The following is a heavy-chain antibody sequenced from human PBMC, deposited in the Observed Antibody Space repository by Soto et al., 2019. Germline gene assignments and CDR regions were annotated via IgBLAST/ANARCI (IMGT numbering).Heavy chain of an antibody. CDR3: ARWFFGSGSYYFDY. CDR1: GGSISSRGYY. D-gene: IGHD3-10*01. CDR2: IYYSGST. V-gene: IGHV4-39*01. J-gene: IGHJ4*02. Sequence: SETLSLTCTVSGGSISSRGYYWGWIRQPPGKGLEWIGTIYYSGSTYYNPSLKSRVTISVDTSKNQFSLKLSSVTAADTAVYYCARWFFGSGSYYFDYWGQGTLVTVSS.